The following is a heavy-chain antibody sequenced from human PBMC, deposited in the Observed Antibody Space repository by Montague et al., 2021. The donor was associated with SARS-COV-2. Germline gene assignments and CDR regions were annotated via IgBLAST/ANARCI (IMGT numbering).Heavy chain of an antibody. CDR1: GFTFSSYW. V-gene: IGHV3-7*01. CDR2: IKQDGSEK. J-gene: IGHJ4*02. D-gene: IGHD3-10*01. CDR3: ARSIWFGPFDY. Sequence: SLRLSCAASGFTFSSYWMGWVRQAPGKGLEWVANIKQDGSEKYYVDSVKGRFTISRDNAKTSLFLQMNSLRAEDTAVYFCARSIWFGPFDYWGQGTLVTVSS.